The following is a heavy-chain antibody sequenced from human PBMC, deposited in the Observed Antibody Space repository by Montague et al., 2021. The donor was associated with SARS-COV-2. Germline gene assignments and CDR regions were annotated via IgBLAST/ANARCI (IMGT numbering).Heavy chain of an antibody. Sequence: SETLSLTCAVYGESFSGFFWSWIRQPPGKGLEWIAEINDRGVTNYNYNPSLGSRVTISADTSKNQFSLKLRSVTAADTAVYFCAGGREEKATGRGNYYYCMDVWGKGTTVAVSS. CDR3: AGGREEKATGRGNYYYCMDV. CDR1: GESFSGFF. CDR2: INDRGVTNY. V-gene: IGHV4-34*01. D-gene: IGHD3-9*01. J-gene: IGHJ6*03.